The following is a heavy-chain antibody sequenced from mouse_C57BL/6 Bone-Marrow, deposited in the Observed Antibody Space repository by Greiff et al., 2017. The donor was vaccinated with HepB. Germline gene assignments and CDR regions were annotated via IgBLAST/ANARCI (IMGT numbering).Heavy chain of an antibody. CDR2: IYPSDSET. V-gene: IGHV1-61*01. CDR3: ARYGDYGNYGFAY. J-gene: IGHJ3*01. D-gene: IGHD2-1*01. Sequence: QVQLQQPGAELVRPGSSVKLSCKASGYTFTSYWMDWVKQRPGQGLEWIGNIYPSDSETHYNQKFKDKATLTVDKSSSTAYMQLSSLTSEDSAVYYCARYGDYGNYGFAYWGQGTLVTVSA. CDR1: GYTFTSYW.